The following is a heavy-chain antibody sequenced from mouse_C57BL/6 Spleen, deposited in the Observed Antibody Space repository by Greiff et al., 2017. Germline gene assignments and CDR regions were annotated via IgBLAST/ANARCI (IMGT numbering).Heavy chain of an antibody. CDR3: TRMGYYGSSYFDY. J-gene: IGHJ2*01. CDR1: GYTFTDYE. CDR2: IDPETGGT. Sequence: QVQLQQSGAELVRPGASVTLSCKASGYTFTDYEMHWVKQTPVHGLEWIGAIDPETGGTAYNQKFKGKAILTADKSSSTAYMELRSLTSEVSAVYYCTRMGYYGSSYFDYWGQGTTLTVSS. D-gene: IGHD1-1*01. V-gene: IGHV1-15*01.